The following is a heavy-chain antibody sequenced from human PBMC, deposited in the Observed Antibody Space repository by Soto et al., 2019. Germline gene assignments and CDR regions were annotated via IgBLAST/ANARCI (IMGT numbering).Heavy chain of an antibody. CDR1: GGSIRSYY. D-gene: IGHD6-13*01. V-gene: IGHV4-59*01. J-gene: IGHJ4*02. Sequence: SETLSLTCTVSGGSIRSYYWSWIRQPPGKGLEWIGYLYYSGSTNYNPSLKSRVTISVDTSKNQFSLKLTSVTAADTAVYYCARDPGGYSSSWGQGTLVTVSS. CDR2: LYYSGST. CDR3: ARDPGGYSSS.